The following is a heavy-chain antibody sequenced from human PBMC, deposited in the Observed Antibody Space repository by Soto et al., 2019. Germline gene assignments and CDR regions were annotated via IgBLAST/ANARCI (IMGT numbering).Heavy chain of an antibody. CDR3: VKSGSSWHTYFDY. Sequence: GGSLRLSCAASGFTFSSYAISWVRQAPGKGLEWVSGISGSGGSTYYVDSVKGRFTISRDNSKNMLYLQMNSLRAEDTAVYYCVKSGSSWHTYFDYWGQGTLVTVSS. J-gene: IGHJ4*02. D-gene: IGHD6-13*01. CDR2: ISGSGGST. V-gene: IGHV3-23*01. CDR1: GFTFSSYA.